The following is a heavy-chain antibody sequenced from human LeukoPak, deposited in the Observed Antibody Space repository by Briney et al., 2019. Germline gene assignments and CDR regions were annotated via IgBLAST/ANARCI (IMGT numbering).Heavy chain of an antibody. Sequence: PGGSLRPPFVVPGFTFSSYWMHWVRQAPGKGLVWVSRLSPDGGTIDYSDSVRGRFTISRDNAKDTLYLQMNSLRVDDTAVYYCATAGQWRFDSWGLGTLVTVSS. CDR1: GFTFSSYW. J-gene: IGHJ4*02. CDR2: LSPDGGTI. V-gene: IGHV3-74*01. D-gene: IGHD6-19*01. CDR3: ATAGQWRFDS.